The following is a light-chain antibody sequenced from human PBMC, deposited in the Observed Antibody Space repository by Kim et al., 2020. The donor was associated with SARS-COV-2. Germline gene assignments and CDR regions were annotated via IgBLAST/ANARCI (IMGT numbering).Light chain of an antibody. CDR1: QSVTGSY. CDR3: QQYETLPLT. V-gene: IGKV3-20*01. Sequence: SPGERATLSCRASQSVTGSYLAWYQQRPGQPPRLLIYGTSNRAAGIPDRFSGSGSGTDFTLTISRLEPEDFAVYSCQQYETLPLTFGGGTKVEIK. J-gene: IGKJ4*01. CDR2: GTS.